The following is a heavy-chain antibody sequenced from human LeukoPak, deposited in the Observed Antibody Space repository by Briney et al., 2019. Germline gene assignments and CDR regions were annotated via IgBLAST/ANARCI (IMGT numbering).Heavy chain of an antibody. Sequence: PGGSLRLSCAASGFTFSVYAMNWVRQAPGKGLGWDSTIRVSGGGATYYADSVQGRFTISIDNSKNTLYLQMSSLRVEDTAVYYCAKPTGTGDAKWYFDSWGQGTLVTVSS. CDR2: IRVSGGGAT. D-gene: IGHD3-10*01. J-gene: IGHJ4*02. V-gene: IGHV3-23*01. CDR1: GFTFSVYA. CDR3: AKPTGTGDAKWYFDS.